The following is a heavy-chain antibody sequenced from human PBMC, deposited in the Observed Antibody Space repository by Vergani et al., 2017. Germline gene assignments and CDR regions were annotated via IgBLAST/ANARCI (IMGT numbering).Heavy chain of an antibody. CDR3: AKGARSSRGWYLYGGRFDP. CDR2: ISGVGGST. J-gene: IGHJ5*02. CDR1: GFTFDDYA. D-gene: IGHD6-19*01. Sequence: EVQLVESGGGVVQPGGSLRLSCAASGFTFDDYAMHWVRQAPGKGLEWVSLISGVGGSTYYADSVKGRFTISRDNSKNSLYLQMNSLRTEDTALYYCAKGARSSRGWYLYGGRFDPWGQGTLVTVSS. V-gene: IGHV3-43*02.